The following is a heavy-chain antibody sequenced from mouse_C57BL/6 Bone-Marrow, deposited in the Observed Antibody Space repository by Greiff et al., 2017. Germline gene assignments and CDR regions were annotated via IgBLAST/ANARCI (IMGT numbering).Heavy chain of an antibody. Sequence: EVKLMESGGGLVKPGGSLKLSCAASGFTFSDYGMHWVRQAPEKGLEWVAYISSGSSTLYYADTVKGRFTISRDNAKNTLFLQMTSLRSEDTAMYYCARDDGDYFDYWGQGTTLTVSS. CDR1: GFTFSDYG. CDR3: ARDDGDYFDY. D-gene: IGHD2-12*01. CDR2: ISSGSSTL. V-gene: IGHV5-17*01. J-gene: IGHJ2*01.